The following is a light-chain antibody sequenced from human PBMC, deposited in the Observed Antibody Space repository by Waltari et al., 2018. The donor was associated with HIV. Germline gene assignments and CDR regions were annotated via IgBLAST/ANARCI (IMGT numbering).Light chain of an antibody. J-gene: IGLJ2*01. Sequence: QSVLTQPPSVSAAPGQTVTIPCPGRSSPLATDYLPCYQHVPGAAPKLLIYDNNKRPSGIPDRFSGSKSGTSATLDITGLQTGDEADYYCGTWDPRLSVGVFGGGTKLTVL. V-gene: IGLV1-51*01. CDR3: GTWDPRLSVGV. CDR2: DNN. CDR1: SSPLATDY.